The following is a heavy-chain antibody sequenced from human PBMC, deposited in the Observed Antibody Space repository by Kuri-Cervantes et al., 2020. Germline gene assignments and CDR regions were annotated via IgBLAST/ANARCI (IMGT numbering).Heavy chain of an antibody. J-gene: IGHJ6*03. D-gene: IGHD2-21*01. V-gene: IGHV1-18*01. CDR2: ISAYNGNT. Sequence: ASVKVSCKASGYTFTGYGISWVRQAPGQGLEWMGWISAYNGNTNYAQKLQGRVTMTTDTSTSTAYMELRSLRSDDTAVYYCASGAYDTGSDFFFYYYMDVWGKGTTVTVSS. CDR1: GYTFTGYG. CDR3: ASGAYDTGSDFFFYYYMDV.